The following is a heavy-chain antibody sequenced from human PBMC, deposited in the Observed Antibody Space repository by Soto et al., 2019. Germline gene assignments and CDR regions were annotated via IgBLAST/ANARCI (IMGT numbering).Heavy chain of an antibody. CDR1: GYTFTSYG. J-gene: IGHJ4*02. Sequence: ASVKVSCKASGYTFTSYGIHWVRQAPGQRLEWMGWINAGNGNTKYSQKFQGRVTITRDTSASTAYMELSSLRSEDTAVHYCARSIVVVTALDYWGQGTLVTVSS. CDR3: ARSIVVVTALDY. CDR2: INAGNGNT. D-gene: IGHD2-21*02. V-gene: IGHV1-3*01.